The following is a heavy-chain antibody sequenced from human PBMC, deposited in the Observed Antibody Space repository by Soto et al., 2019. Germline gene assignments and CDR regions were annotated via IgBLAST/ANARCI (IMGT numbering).Heavy chain of an antibody. CDR3: ARLGQGSSGWYNCFDY. CDR2: IYYSGST. J-gene: IGHJ4*02. V-gene: IGHV4-39*01. Sequence: XATLSLTCTVSGGSISSSSYYWGWIREPPGKGLEWIGSIYYSGSTYYNPSLKSRVTISVDTSKNQFSLKLSPVTAADTAVYYCARLGQGSSGWYNCFDYWGQGTLVTVS. CDR1: GGSISSSSYY. D-gene: IGHD6-19*01.